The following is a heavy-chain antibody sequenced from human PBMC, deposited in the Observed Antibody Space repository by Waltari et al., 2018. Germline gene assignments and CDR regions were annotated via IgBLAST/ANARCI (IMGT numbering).Heavy chain of an antibody. D-gene: IGHD3-9*01. CDR3: ARLWYYDILTGSYGMDV. CDR2: IYTSGST. J-gene: IGHJ6*02. Sequence: VQLQESGPGLVKPSQTLSLTCTVPGGSISSGSYYWSWTRQPAGTGLEWIGRIYTSGSTNYNPPLKSRVTISVDTSKNQFSLKLSSVTAADTAVYYCARLWYYDILTGSYGMDVWGQGTTVTVSS. V-gene: IGHV4-61*02. CDR1: GGSISSGSYY.